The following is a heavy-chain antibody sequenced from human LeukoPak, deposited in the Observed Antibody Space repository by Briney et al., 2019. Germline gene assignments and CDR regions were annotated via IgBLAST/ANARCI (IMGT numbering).Heavy chain of an antibody. D-gene: IGHD3-9*01. CDR3: ARDILLGYYDILTGYFGAFDI. J-gene: IGHJ3*02. Sequence: ASVKVSCKASGYTFTSYGISWVRQAPGQGLEWMGWISAYNGNTNYAQKLQGRVTMTTDTSTSTAYMELRSLRSDDTAVYYCARDILLGYYDILTGYFGAFDIWGQGTMVTVSS. V-gene: IGHV1-18*01. CDR2: ISAYNGNT. CDR1: GYTFTSYG.